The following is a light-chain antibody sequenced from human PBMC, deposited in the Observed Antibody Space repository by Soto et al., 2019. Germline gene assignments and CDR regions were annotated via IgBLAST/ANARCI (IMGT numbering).Light chain of an antibody. CDR2: DAS. J-gene: IGKJ1*01. Sequence: DIQMTQSPPTLSAPVGDRVTITCRASHTISNWMAWYQQKPGKAPKLLVYDASTLQSGVASRFSGSGSGRECTLIISCLQPDDSATYYCQQYTNTNNPWMFGQGTKVDIK. V-gene: IGKV1-5*01. CDR3: QQYTNTNNPWM. CDR1: HTISNW.